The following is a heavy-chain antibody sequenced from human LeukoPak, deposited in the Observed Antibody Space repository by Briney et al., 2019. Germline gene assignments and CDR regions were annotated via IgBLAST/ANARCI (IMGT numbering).Heavy chain of an antibody. J-gene: IGHJ3*02. CDR3: GKGPKRYNILTGYFVIETAFDI. CDR2: TYRGGNT. CDR1: GFTVSGKY. D-gene: IGHD3-9*01. Sequence: GGSLRLSCAASGFTVSGKYMTWVRQAPGKGLEWVSVTYRGGNTYYADSVKGRFTISRDNSKNTLYLQMNSLRAEDTAVYYCGKGPKRYNILTGYFVIETAFDIWGQGTMVTVSS. V-gene: IGHV3-53*05.